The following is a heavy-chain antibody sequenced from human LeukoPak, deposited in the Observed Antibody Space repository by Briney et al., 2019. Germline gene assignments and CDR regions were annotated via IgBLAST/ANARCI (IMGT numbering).Heavy chain of an antibody. J-gene: IGHJ5*02. CDR2: INPSGGST. V-gene: IGHV1-46*03. CDR1: GYTFTSYY. D-gene: IGHD2-2*02. CDR3: ARGVVVPAAILHRSVYWFAP. Sequence: ASVKVSCKASGYTFTSYYMHWVRQAPGQGLEWMGIINPSGGSTSYAQKFQGRVTMTRDTSTSTVYMELSSLRSEDTAVYYCARGVVVPAAILHRSVYWFAPWGQGTLVTVSS.